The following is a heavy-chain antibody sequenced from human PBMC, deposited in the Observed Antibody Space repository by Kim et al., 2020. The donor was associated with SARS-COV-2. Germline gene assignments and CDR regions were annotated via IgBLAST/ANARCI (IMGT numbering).Heavy chain of an antibody. D-gene: IGHD7-27*01. CDR1: GLTLSTYD. Sequence: GGSLRLSCAASGLTLSTYDMSWVRQAPGKGLEWLSFISYSAATIYYADSVKGRFTISRDNVKNSLYLQMNSLRYEDTAVYYCVPHRLGCFDPWGQGTLVT. CDR2: ISYSAATI. J-gene: IGHJ5*02. V-gene: IGHV3-48*02. CDR3: VPHRLGCFDP.